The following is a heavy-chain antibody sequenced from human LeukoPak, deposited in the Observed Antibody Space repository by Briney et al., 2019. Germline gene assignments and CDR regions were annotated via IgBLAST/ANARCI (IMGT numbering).Heavy chain of an antibody. V-gene: IGHV1-2*02. CDR3: ARDSVTAMVFDY. CDR1: GYTFTGYY. CDR2: INPNSGGT. Sequence: ASVKVSCKASGYTFTGYYMHWVRQAPGQGLEWMGWINPNSGGTNYAQKFQGRVTMTRNTSINTAYMELSRLRSDDTAVYYCARDSVTAMVFDYWGQGNLVTVSS. J-gene: IGHJ4*02. D-gene: IGHD5-18*01.